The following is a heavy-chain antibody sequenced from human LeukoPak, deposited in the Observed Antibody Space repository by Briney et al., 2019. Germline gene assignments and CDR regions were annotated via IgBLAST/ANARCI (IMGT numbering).Heavy chain of an antibody. CDR3: ARVLEGSSGQHWYFDL. Sequence: SETLSLTCAVYGGSFSGYYWSWIRQPPGKELEWIGEINHSGSTNYNPSLKSRVTISVDTSKNQLSLKLSSVSAADTAVYYCARVLEGSSGQHWYFDLWGRGTLVTVSS. V-gene: IGHV4-34*01. J-gene: IGHJ2*01. CDR1: GGSFSGYY. D-gene: IGHD6-19*01. CDR2: INHSGST.